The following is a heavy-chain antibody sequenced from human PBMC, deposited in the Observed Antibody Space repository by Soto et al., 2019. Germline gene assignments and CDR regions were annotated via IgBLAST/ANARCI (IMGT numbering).Heavy chain of an antibody. J-gene: IGHJ4*02. CDR3: AKDTGPN. CDR1: GFTFSSYP. CDR2: ISYDGSKK. V-gene: IGHV3-30-3*02. Sequence: GGSLRLSCAASGFTFSSYPFHWVRQAPGKGLEWVALISYDGSKKYYADSVKGRFTISRDNAKNSLYLQMNSLRAEDTAFYYCAKDTGPNWGQGTLVTVSS.